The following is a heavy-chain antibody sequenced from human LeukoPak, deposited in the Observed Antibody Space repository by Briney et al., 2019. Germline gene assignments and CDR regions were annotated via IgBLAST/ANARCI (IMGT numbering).Heavy chain of an antibody. D-gene: IGHD5-12*01. Sequence: QTGGSLRLSCVTSGFTFNNYALNWVRQAPGKGLEWVSVISYDGREKNYADSVKGRFAVSRDNSKDTMSLQLNNLTAEDTAVYCCARGPTSASAGGFTIMRSRGYYFDLWGQGTLVTVSS. CDR1: GFTFNNYA. J-gene: IGHJ4*02. CDR2: ISYDGREK. CDR3: ARGPTSASAGGFTIMRSRGYYFDL. V-gene: IGHV3-30*09.